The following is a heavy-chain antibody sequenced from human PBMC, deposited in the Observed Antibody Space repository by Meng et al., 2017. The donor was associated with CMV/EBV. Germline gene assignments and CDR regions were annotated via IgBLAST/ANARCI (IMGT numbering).Heavy chain of an antibody. D-gene: IGHD2-2*01. CDR3: ATDPDIVVVPAAIGYYYYYGMDV. J-gene: IGHJ6*02. Sequence: SVKVSCKASGGTFSSYAISWMRQAPGQGLEWMGGIIPIFGTANYAQKFQGRVTITTDESTSTAYMELSSLRSEDTAVYYCATDPDIVVVPAAIGYYYYYGMDVWGQGTTVTVSS. V-gene: IGHV1-69*05. CDR1: GGTFSSYA. CDR2: IIPIFGTA.